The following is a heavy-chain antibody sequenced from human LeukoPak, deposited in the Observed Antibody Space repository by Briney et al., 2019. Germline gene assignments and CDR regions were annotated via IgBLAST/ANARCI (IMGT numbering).Heavy chain of an antibody. D-gene: IGHD3-22*01. CDR2: IKQDGSEI. CDR1: GFTFSTYW. Sequence: GGSLRLSCAASGFTFSTYWMSWVRQAPGKGLEWVANIKQDGSEIYYVDSVKGRFTISRDNAKNSLYLQMNSLRAEDTAVYYCARHNYYDSSGYFSEYFHHWGQGTLVTVSS. CDR3: ARHNYYDSSGYFSEYFHH. J-gene: IGHJ1*01. V-gene: IGHV3-7*04.